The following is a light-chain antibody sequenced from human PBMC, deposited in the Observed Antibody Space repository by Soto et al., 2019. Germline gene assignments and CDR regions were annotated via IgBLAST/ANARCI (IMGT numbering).Light chain of an antibody. CDR2: KVS. J-gene: IGKJ2*01. V-gene: IGKV2-24*01. CDR1: QSLEHSDGNTY. CDR3: MHATQYKPYT. Sequence: DVVLTQTPLSSPVTLGQPASISCRSSQSLEHSDGNTYLSWLHQRPGQPPRLLIYKVSNRFSGVPDRFSGSGAGTDFTLKISGVEAEDVGIYYFMHATQYKPYTFGQGTKLEIK.